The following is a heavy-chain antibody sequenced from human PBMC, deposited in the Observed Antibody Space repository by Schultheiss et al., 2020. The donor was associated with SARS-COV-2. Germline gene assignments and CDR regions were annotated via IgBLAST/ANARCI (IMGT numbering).Heavy chain of an antibody. D-gene: IGHD3-22*01. CDR2: IIPIFGTA. Sequence: SVKVSCKASGGTFSSYAISWVRQAPGQGLEWMGGIIPIFGTANYAQKFQGRVTITADESTSTAYMELSSLRSEDTAVYYCARLRHYYDSSGFDYWGQGTLVTVSS. V-gene: IGHV1-69*13. CDR1: GGTFSSYA. J-gene: IGHJ4*02. CDR3: ARLRHYYDSSGFDY.